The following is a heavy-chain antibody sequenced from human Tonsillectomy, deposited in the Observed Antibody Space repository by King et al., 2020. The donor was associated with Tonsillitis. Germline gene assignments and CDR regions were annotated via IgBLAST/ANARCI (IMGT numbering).Heavy chain of an antibody. V-gene: IGHV5-51*03. J-gene: IGHJ3*01. D-gene: IGHD1-26*01. CDR3: ASTTLMGATGGAFDL. Sequence: VQLVESGAEVNKPGESLKISCKGSGYIFSSQWIGCVRQMHGRGLEWMGIIYPGDSDTKYIPSFQGHVSISDDKSISPAYLHWSSLKAAHTPMYYCASTTLMGATGGAFDLWAQVTSVTFPS. CDR2: IYPGDSDT. CDR1: GYIFSSQW.